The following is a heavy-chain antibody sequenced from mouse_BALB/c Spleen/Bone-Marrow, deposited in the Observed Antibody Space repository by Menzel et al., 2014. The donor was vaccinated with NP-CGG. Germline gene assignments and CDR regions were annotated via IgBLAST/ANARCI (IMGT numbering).Heavy chain of an antibody. J-gene: IGHJ3*01. Sequence: VQLQQSGAELVRPGALVKLSCKASGFNIKDYYIHWVNQRPEQGLEWIGWITPENGNTIYDPKFQGKARITAYTSSNTAYFQLSSLTSEATPVYYCAIGSSGPFVYWGQGTLVTVSA. D-gene: IGHD3-1*01. CDR3: AIGSSGPFVY. CDR2: ITPENGNT. V-gene: IGHV14-1*02. CDR1: GFNIKDYY.